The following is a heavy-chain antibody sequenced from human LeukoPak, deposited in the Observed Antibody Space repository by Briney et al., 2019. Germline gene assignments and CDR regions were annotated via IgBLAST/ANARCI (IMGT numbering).Heavy chain of an antibody. CDR1: GYTFTSYW. CDR2: IDPSDSYT. CDR3: AREVGRVRYFDY. D-gene: IGHD2-2*01. Sequence: GESLKISCKGSGYTFTSYWISWVRQMPGKGLEWMGRIDPSDSYTNYSPSFQGHVTISADKSISTAYLQWSGLKASDIAMYYCAREVGRVRYFDYWGQGTLVTVSS. J-gene: IGHJ4*02. V-gene: IGHV5-10-1*01.